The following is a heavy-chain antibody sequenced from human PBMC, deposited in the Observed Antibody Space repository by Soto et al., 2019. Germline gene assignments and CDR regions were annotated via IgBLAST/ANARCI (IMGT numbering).Heavy chain of an antibody. Sequence: VGSLRLSCAASGFTFSSYAMSWVRQAPGKGLEWVSTISGSGGSADYADSVKGRFTISRDNPQNTLYLEMNSLRAEDTAIYYCAKDRFHVVVTVSIFDPWGQGTLVTVS. CDR2: ISGSGGSA. CDR1: GFTFSSYA. D-gene: IGHD2-21*02. V-gene: IGHV3-23*01. CDR3: AKDRFHVVVTVSIFDP. J-gene: IGHJ5*02.